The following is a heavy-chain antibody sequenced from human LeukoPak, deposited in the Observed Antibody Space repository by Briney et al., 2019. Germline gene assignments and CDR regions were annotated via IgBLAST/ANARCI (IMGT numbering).Heavy chain of an antibody. CDR3: AKVGLTVTTILDYFDY. CDR1: RFTFSSFG. Sequence: GGSLRLSCAASRFTFSSFGMHWVRQAPGKGLEWVALISYDGSNKYYADSVKGRFTISRDNSKNTLYLQMNSLRAEDTAVYYCAKVGLTVTTILDYFDYWGQGTLVTVSS. V-gene: IGHV3-30*18. J-gene: IGHJ4*02. CDR2: ISYDGSNK. D-gene: IGHD4-11*01.